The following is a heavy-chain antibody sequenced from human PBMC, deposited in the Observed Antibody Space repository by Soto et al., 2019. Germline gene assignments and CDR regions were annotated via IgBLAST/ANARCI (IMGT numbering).Heavy chain of an antibody. CDR1: GFIFSSYG. V-gene: IGHV3-30*18. D-gene: IGHD2-15*01. CDR3: AKEVHCGGGSCSWSEGFDY. Sequence: QVQLVESGGGVVQPGRSLRLSRAASGFIFSSYGMHWVRQAPGKGLEWVAVISYEGSHTYYADSVKGRFTITRDNSKNTLYLQMNSLRPEDTAVYYCAKEVHCGGGSCSWSEGFDYWGQGTLLTVSS. CDR2: ISYEGSHT. J-gene: IGHJ4*02.